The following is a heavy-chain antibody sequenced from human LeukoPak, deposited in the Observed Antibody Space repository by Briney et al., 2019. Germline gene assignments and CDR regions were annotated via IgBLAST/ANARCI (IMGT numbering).Heavy chain of an antibody. CDR3: TTAPSGYAYMNGWHLDY. J-gene: IGHJ4*02. CDR1: GFCLSYAW. Sequence: GGPLRLSCAASGFCLSYAWMSWVRQAPGKGPEWIGRIKSKSDGETTDYAAPVKGRFTISRDDSNNTLFLQMHSLKTEDTAFYYCTTAPSGYAYMNGWHLDYWGQGALVTVSS. CDR2: IKSKSDGETT. D-gene: IGHD5-18*01. V-gene: IGHV3-15*01.